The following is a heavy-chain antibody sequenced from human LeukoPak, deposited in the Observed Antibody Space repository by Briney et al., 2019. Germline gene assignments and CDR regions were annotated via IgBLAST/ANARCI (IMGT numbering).Heavy chain of an antibody. Sequence: ASVKVSCKASGYTFTGYYIHWVRQAPGQGLEWMGRINPKSGGTNYAQNFQGRATMTRDMSIRTAYVELSSLRSDDTAVYYCTRDGSFSDFDYWGQGALVTVSS. V-gene: IGHV1-2*06. CDR1: GYTFTGYY. CDR3: TRDGSFSDFDY. CDR2: INPKSGGT. J-gene: IGHJ4*02. D-gene: IGHD1-26*01.